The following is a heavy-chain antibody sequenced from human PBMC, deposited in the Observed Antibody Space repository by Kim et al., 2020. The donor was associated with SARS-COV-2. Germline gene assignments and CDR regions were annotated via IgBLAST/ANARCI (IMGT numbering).Heavy chain of an antibody. D-gene: IGHD3-10*01. V-gene: IGHV4-34*01. J-gene: IGHJ4*02. Sequence: NYNPSLKSRVTISVDTSKNQFSLKLSSVTAADTAVYYCARDGSGSYYIGYWGQGTLVTVSS. CDR3: ARDGSGSYYIGY.